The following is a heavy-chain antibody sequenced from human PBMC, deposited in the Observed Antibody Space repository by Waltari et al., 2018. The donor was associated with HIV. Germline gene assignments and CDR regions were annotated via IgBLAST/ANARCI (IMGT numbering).Heavy chain of an antibody. CDR2: IIPIFKSR. CDR1: GGTFNNYA. Sequence: QVQLVQSGAEVKKPGSSVKVSCKASGGTFNNYAFIWVRLAPGQGLEWMGGIIPIFKSRDDAQKFQDRVTSTADESTSTAYMELSSLRSEDTAVYYCARRVYYDIVTGPIMGYFDYWGQGTLVTVSS. J-gene: IGHJ4*02. D-gene: IGHD3-9*01. V-gene: IGHV1-69*01. CDR3: ARRVYYDIVTGPIMGYFDY.